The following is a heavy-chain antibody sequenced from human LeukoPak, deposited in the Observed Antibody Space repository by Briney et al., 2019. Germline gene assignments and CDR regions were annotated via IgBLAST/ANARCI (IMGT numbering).Heavy chain of an antibody. J-gene: IGHJ5*02. V-gene: IGHV3-43*01. Sequence: PGGSLRLSCAAPGFPFEDYIMHGVRQAPRKGLEWGAVIAWIRRRTPSADSVKGRFTISRDNDINSLYLQMNSLTKEDTGFYYCVKDIGMVVGTVFHAWGQGTLFTVSS. CDR2: IAWIRRRT. CDR3: VKDIGMVVGTVFHA. D-gene: IGHD3/OR15-3a*01. CDR1: GFPFEDYI.